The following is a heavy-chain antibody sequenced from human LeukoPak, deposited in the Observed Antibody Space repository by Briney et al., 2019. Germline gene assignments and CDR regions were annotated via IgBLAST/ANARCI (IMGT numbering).Heavy chain of an antibody. CDR1: GFTFSGSA. CDR2: IRSKANNYAT. D-gene: IGHD3-3*01. V-gene: IGHV3-73*01. J-gene: IGHJ4*02. Sequence: QPGGSLRLPCAASGFTFSGSAMHWVRQASGKGLEWVGRIRSKANNYATAYAASVKGRFTVSRDDSKNTAYLQMHSLKTEDTAVYYCTRFYDFGLDYWGQGTLVTVSS. CDR3: TRFYDFGLDY.